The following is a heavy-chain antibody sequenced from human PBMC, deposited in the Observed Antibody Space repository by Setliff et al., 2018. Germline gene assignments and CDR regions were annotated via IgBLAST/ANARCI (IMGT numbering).Heavy chain of an antibody. CDR2: FDPEDEET. V-gene: IGHV1-24*01. CDR1: GYRLIEVS. CDR3: ALEYSNSSPTVYYYMDV. J-gene: IGHJ6*03. D-gene: IGHD6-6*01. Sequence: ASVKVSCKVSGYRLIEVSMHWVRQAPGKGLEWMGGFDPEDEETVYAQKFQGRVTITADKSTSTAYMELSRLTSEDTAVYYCALEYSNSSPTVYYYMDVWGKGTTVTVSS.